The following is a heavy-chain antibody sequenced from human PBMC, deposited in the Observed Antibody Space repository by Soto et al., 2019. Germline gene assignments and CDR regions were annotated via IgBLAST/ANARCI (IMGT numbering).Heavy chain of an antibody. CDR1: GGSINNNY. CDR3: ARGYTSHDY. V-gene: IGHV4-59*01. D-gene: IGHD2-2*01. CDR2: IYSSGST. Sequence: PEETLSLTCTVSGGSINNNYWSWIRQPPGKGLEWIGYIYSSGSTKYNPSLRGRVTISLDTSKNQFSLKLSSVTAADTAVYYCARGYTSHDYWGQGTLVTVSS. J-gene: IGHJ4*02.